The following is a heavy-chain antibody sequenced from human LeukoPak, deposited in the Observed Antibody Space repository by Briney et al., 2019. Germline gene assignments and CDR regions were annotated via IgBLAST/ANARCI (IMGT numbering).Heavy chain of an antibody. CDR1: GYTFTTYG. Sequence: ASVKVSCKSSGYTFTTYGISWVRQAPGQGLEWMGWISAYTGNTNYAQKLQGRVTMTTDASTSTAYMELRSLRSDDTAVYYCARDYSSGWPNFDYWGQGTLVTVSS. D-gene: IGHD6-19*01. CDR2: ISAYTGNT. CDR3: ARDYSSGWPNFDY. V-gene: IGHV1-18*01. J-gene: IGHJ4*02.